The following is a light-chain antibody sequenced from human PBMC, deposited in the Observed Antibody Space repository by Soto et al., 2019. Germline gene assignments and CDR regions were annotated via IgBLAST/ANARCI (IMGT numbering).Light chain of an antibody. J-gene: IGLJ1*01. CDR3: QTYDSSLSGLYV. Sequence: QSVLTQPPSVSGAPGQRVTISCTGSSSNIGAGYDVHWYQQLPGTAPKLLIYANNNRPSGVPDRFSGSKSGTSAPLAIAGLQTEDEGDYYCQTYDSSLSGLYVFGTGTKVTVL. V-gene: IGLV1-40*01. CDR2: ANN. CDR1: SSNIGAGYD.